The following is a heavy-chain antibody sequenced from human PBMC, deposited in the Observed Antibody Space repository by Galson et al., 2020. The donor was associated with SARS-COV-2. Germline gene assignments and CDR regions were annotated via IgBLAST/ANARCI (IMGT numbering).Heavy chain of an antibody. V-gene: IGHV4-39*01. D-gene: IGHD1-1*01. J-gene: IGHJ4*02. Sequence: SETLSLTCAVSGGSIRNSAYHWGWIRQPPGKGLEWIGTVYYDGSTYYNPSLKSRITISLDTSNNQFSLKLTSVTATDTAVYYCARHRTTGLGMGLLDSWGQGSLVTVTS. CDR3: ARHRTTGLGMGLLDS. CDR1: GGSIRNSAYH. CDR2: VYYDGST.